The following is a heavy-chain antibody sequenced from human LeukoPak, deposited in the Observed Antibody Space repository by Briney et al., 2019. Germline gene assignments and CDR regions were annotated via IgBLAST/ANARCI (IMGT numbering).Heavy chain of an antibody. D-gene: IGHD6-19*01. Sequence: WGSLRLSCAASGFTFSSYWMTWVRQAPGKGLEWVANIKRDGSEKHYVDSVKGRFTISRDNAKNSMFLQMNSLRADDTAIYYCAKSMTLQWRGFFDLWGRGTHVTVSS. J-gene: IGHJ2*01. CDR2: IKRDGSEK. V-gene: IGHV3-7*03. CDR3: AKSMTLQWRGFFDL. CDR1: GFTFSSYW.